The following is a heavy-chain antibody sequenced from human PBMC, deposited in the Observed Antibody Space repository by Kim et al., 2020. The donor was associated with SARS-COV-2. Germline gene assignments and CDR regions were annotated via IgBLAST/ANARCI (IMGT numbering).Heavy chain of an antibody. CDR2: INHSGST. Sequence: SETLSLTCAVYGGSFSGYYWSWIRQPPGKGLEWIGEINHSGSTNYNPSLKSRVTISVDTSKNQFSLKLSSVTAADTAVYYCARGRTYSSSWYSVSGWFDPWGQGTLVTVSS. CDR3: ARGRTYSSSWYSVSGWFDP. D-gene: IGHD6-13*01. V-gene: IGHV4-34*01. CDR1: GGSFSGYY. J-gene: IGHJ5*02.